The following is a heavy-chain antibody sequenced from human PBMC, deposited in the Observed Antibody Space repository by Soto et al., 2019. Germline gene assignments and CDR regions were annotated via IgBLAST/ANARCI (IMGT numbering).Heavy chain of an antibody. Sequence: VQLVESGVGLVQPGGSLRLSCAASGSTFSSYDMHWVRQAPGKGLEWVSAIGRGGDTYYAGSVKGRFTISIENAKNSLDLQMNSLGAGDTAVYYCARDMTDPFHWYFDRWGRGTLVTVSS. CDR3: ARDMTDPFHWYFDR. CDR2: IGRGGDT. CDR1: GSTFSSYD. D-gene: IGHD2-21*02. J-gene: IGHJ2*01. V-gene: IGHV3-13*01.